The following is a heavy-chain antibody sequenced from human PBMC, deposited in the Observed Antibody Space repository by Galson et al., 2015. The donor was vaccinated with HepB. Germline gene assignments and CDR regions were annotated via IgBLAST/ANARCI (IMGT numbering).Heavy chain of an antibody. CDR2: IVPIFGTA. D-gene: IGHD6-13*01. CDR3: ARGSRPGYSSSWYSSIDY. CDR1: GGTFSSYA. J-gene: IGHJ4*02. Sequence: SVKVSCKASGGTFSSYAISWVRQAPGQGLEWMGGIVPIFGTANYAQKFQGRVTITADESTSTAYMELSSLRSEDTAVYYCARGSRPGYSSSWYSSIDYWGQGTLVTVSS. V-gene: IGHV1-69*13.